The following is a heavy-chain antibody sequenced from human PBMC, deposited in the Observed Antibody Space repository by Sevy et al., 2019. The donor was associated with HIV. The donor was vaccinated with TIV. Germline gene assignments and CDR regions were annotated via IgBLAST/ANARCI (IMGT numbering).Heavy chain of an antibody. V-gene: IGHV3-66*01. CDR1: GFPVSSNY. D-gene: IGHD5-18*01. CDR2: MYSDGST. CDR3: ARGTSGYGYGLDY. J-gene: IGHJ4*02. Sequence: GGSLRLSCAASGFPVSSNYMSWVRQAPGKGLEWVSVMYSDGSTYHADSVNGRFTISRDNSKNTLYLQMNSLRVEDTGVYYCARGTSGYGYGLDYWGQGTLVTVSS.